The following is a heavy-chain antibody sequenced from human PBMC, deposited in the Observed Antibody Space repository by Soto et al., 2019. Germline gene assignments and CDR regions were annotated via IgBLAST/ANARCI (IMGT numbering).Heavy chain of an antibody. CDR3: ARDRGYGDFPFYYGMDV. D-gene: IGHD4-17*01. CDR2: IYHSGST. J-gene: IGHJ6*04. CDR1: GGSISSGGYS. Sequence: QLHLQESGSGLVKPSQTLSLTCAVSGGSISSGGYSWSWIRQPPGKGLEWIGYIYHSGSTYYNPSLKSRVTIAVDRSNNQFSLKMSSVTAAATAVYYCARDRGYGDFPFYYGMDVWGKGTTVTFP. V-gene: IGHV4-30-2*01.